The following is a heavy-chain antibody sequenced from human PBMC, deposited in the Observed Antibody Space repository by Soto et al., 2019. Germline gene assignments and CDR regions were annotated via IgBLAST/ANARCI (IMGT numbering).Heavy chain of an antibody. D-gene: IGHD6-13*01. CDR1: GYTFTSYD. Sequence: ASVKVSCKASGYTFTSYDINWVRQATGQGLEWMGWMNPNSGNTGYAQKFQGRVTMTRNTSISTAYMELSSLRSEDMAVYYCAGGGYSSSWYVFDYYMDVWGKGTTVTVSS. CDR3: AGGGYSSSWYVFDYYMDV. V-gene: IGHV1-8*01. CDR2: MNPNSGNT. J-gene: IGHJ6*03.